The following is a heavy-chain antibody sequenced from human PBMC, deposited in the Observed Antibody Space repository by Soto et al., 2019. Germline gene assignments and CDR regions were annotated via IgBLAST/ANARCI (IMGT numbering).Heavy chain of an antibody. CDR3: ARSVEVPGAHIDY. CDR2: VYYTGST. D-gene: IGHD2-8*02. V-gene: IGHV4-59*01. CDR1: GGSISGSY. J-gene: IGHJ4*02. Sequence: SETLSLTCIVSGGSISGSYWSWIRQSPGKGLEWLGYVYYTGSTNYSPSLRSRVSISVDTSKNEFSLRLSSVTAADTAVYFCARSVEVPGAHIDYWGQRTQVTVSS.